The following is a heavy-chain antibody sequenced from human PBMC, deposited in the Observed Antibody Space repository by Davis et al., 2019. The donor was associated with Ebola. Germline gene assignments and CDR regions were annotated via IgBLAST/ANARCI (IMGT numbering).Heavy chain of an antibody. CDR1: GFTFSNAW. Sequence: GESLKISCAASGFTFSNAWMSWVRQAPGKGLEWVGRIKSKTDGGTTDYAAPVKGRFTISRDDSKNTLYLQMNSLKTEDTAVYYCTVGIDYYYYYYMDVWGKGTTVTVSS. D-gene: IGHD2-21*01. J-gene: IGHJ6*03. V-gene: IGHV3-15*01. CDR3: TVGIDYYYYYYMDV. CDR2: IKSKTDGGTT.